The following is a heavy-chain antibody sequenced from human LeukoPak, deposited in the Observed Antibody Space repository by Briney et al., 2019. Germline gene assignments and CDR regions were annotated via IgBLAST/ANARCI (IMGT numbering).Heavy chain of an antibody. J-gene: IGHJ5*02. CDR3: ARDVRHRYCSSTSCYRGWFDP. Sequence: ASVKVSCKASGFRFTSFYFHWVRQAPGQGLEWMGGIIPIFGTANYAQKFQGRVTITADESTSTAYMELSSLRSEDTAVYYCARDVRHRYCSSTSCYRGWFDPWGRGTLVTVSS. D-gene: IGHD2-2*01. V-gene: IGHV1-69*13. CDR1: GFRFTSFY. CDR2: IIPIFGTA.